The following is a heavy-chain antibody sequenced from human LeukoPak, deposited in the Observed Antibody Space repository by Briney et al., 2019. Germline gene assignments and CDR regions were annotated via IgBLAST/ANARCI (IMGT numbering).Heavy chain of an antibody. J-gene: IGHJ6*03. CDR3: ARDLRWVAAAANYYYYYMDV. CDR1: GFTVSSNY. CDR2: IYSGGST. D-gene: IGHD6-13*01. V-gene: IGHV3-66*02. Sequence: GGSLRLSCAASGFTVSSNYMSWVRQAPGKGLEWVSVIYSGGSTYYADSVKGRFTISRDNSKNTLYLQMNSLRAEDTAVYYCARDLRWVAAAANYYYYYMDVWGKGTTVTVSS.